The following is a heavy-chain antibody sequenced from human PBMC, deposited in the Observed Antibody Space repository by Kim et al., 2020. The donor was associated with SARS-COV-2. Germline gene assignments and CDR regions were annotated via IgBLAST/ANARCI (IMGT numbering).Heavy chain of an antibody. CDR2: IYYSGST. CDR3: ARPRGSITIFGVVTHPNNWFDP. D-gene: IGHD3-3*01. J-gene: IGHJ5*02. CDR1: GGSISSSSYY. V-gene: IGHV4-39*07. Sequence: SETLSLTCTVSGGSISSSSYYWGWIRQPPGKGLEWIGSIYYSGSTYYNPSLKSRVTISVDTSKNQFSLKLSSVTAADTAVYYCARPRGSITIFGVVTHPNNWFDPWGQGTLVTVSS.